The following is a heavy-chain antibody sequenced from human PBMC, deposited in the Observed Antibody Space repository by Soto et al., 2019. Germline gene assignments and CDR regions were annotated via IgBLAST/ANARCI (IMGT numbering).Heavy chain of an antibody. J-gene: IGHJ4*02. D-gene: IGHD2-15*01. CDR1: GGSSSSYY. CDR2: IYYSGST. Sequence: QVQLQESGPGLVKPSETLSLTCTVSGGSSSSYYGSWIRQPPGKGRGWIGYIYYSGSTNYNPSLKSRVTISVDTSKNQFSLKLSSVTAADTAVYYCARRYGGNLDYWGQGTLVTVSS. V-gene: IGHV4-59*08. CDR3: ARRYGGNLDY.